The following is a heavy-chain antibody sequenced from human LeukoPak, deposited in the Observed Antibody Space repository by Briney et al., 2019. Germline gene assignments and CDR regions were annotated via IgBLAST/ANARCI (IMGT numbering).Heavy chain of an antibody. D-gene: IGHD3-16*02. CDR3: ARVNRGVWESYRSSIDY. CDR1: GGSISSGGYY. CDR2: IYYSGST. V-gene: IGHV4-31*03. J-gene: IGHJ4*02. Sequence: SETLSLTCTVSGGSISSGGYYWSWIRQHPGKGLEWIGYIYYSGSTYYNPSLKSRVTISVDTSKNQFSLKLSSVTAADTAVYYCARVNRGVWESYRSSIDYWGQGTLVTVSS.